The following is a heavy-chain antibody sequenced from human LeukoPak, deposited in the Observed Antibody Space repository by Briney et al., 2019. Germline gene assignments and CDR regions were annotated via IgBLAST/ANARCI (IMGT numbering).Heavy chain of an antibody. CDR3: ARAHSSSSTFDL. CDR2: IWYDGSKK. Sequence: GRSLRLSCAASGFTFSDYGIHWVRQAPGQGREWVALIWYDGSKKYYADSVKGRFTISRDNTKNTLYLQLNSLRADDTAVYYCARAHSSSSTFDLWGQGTLVTVSS. CDR1: GFTFSDYG. V-gene: IGHV3-33*01. J-gene: IGHJ4*02. D-gene: IGHD6-6*01.